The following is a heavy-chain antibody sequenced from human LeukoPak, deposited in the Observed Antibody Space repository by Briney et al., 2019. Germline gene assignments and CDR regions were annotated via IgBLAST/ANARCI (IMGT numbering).Heavy chain of an antibody. J-gene: IGHJ4*02. CDR1: GFTFSSYE. Sequence: GGSLGLSCAASGFTFSSYEMNWVRQAPGKGLEWVANIQPDGSEKHYVDSVKGRFTISRDNAKNSLYMQMNSLRAEDTAVYYCARDLGWYRIDYWGQGTLVTVSS. CDR3: ARDLGWYRIDY. D-gene: IGHD6-19*01. V-gene: IGHV3-7*01. CDR2: IQPDGSEK.